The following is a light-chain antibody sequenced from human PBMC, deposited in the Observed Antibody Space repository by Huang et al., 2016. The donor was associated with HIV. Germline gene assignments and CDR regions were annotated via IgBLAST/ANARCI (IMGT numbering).Light chain of an antibody. CDR2: GAS. CDR1: QNVNTT. CDR3: EQYDVWPLT. V-gene: IGKV3-15*01. Sequence: IVLTQSPATLSLSPGERATLSCRASQNVNTTLAWYQQKPGQPPRRLIYGASTRATGIPAKFSGSGSGTEFTLTISSLQSEDFAVFYCEQYDVWPLTFGGGTKVEIK. J-gene: IGKJ4*01.